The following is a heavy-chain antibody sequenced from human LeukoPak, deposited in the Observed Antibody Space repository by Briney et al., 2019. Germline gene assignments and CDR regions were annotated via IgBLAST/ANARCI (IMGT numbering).Heavy chain of an antibody. V-gene: IGHV3-73*01. J-gene: IGHJ4*02. CDR1: GFTFSCSA. CDR2: IRSKANSYAT. Sequence: GGSLRLSCAGSGFTFSCSAMHWVRQASGKGLEWVGRIRSKANSYATAYAASVKGRFTISRDDSKNTAYLQMNSLKTEDTAVYYCTSGSYLSDFDYWGQGTLVTVSS. CDR3: TSGSYLSDFDY. D-gene: IGHD3-10*01.